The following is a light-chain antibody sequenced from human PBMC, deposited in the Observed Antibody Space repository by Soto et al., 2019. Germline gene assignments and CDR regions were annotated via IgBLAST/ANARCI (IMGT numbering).Light chain of an antibody. Sequence: DIELTQSPSFLPSSVGDRVTITCRASQCISNYFAWYQQKPAKAPRLLIYAASTLQTGVTSRFSGSGSGTEVTLPISSLQPEDFATYYCQQLYSYPLTFGGGTKVEIK. J-gene: IGKJ4*01. CDR2: AAS. V-gene: IGKV1-9*01. CDR1: QCISNY. CDR3: QQLYSYPLT.